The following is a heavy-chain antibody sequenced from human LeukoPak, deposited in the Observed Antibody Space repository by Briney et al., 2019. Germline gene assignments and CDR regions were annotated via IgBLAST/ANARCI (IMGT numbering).Heavy chain of an antibody. D-gene: IGHD6-19*01. V-gene: IGHV1-18*01. CDR2: ISAYNGNT. CDR1: GGTFSSYA. Sequence: ASVKVSCKASGGTFSSYAISWVRQAPGQGLEWMGWISAYNGNTNYAQKLQGRVTMTTDTSTSTAYMELRSLRSDDTAVYYCARIAVAGQFDYWGQGTLVTVSS. CDR3: ARIAVAGQFDY. J-gene: IGHJ4*02.